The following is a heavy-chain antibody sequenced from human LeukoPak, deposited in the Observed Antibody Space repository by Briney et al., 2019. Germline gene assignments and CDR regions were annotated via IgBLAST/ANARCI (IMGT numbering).Heavy chain of an antibody. CDR1: GGSISIQY. V-gene: IGHV4-59*08. CDR3: AGSYALG. J-gene: IGHJ2*01. Sequence: SETLSLTCTVSGGSISIQYWSWIRQPPGRGLEWIAYIYYTGITNYNPSLKSRVTVSVDMSKNQFSLKVRSVTAADTAVHYCAGSYALGWGRGTLVTVSS. CDR2: IYYTGIT.